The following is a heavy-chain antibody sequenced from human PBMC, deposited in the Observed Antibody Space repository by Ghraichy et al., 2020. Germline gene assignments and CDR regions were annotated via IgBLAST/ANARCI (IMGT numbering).Heavy chain of an antibody. CDR1: GFPFSSYS. D-gene: IGHD4-23*01. V-gene: IGHV3-48*02. J-gene: IGHJ6*02. Sequence: GGSLRLSCVGSGFPFSSYSFNWVRQSPGKGLEWVSYITGSGRTKSYADSVKDRFTISRDNAQNSLYLQMNSLRDEDTAVYYCARGSRVVRFYYYDGMDVWGQGTTVTVSS. CDR2: ITGSGRTK. CDR3: ARGSRVVRFYYYDGMDV.